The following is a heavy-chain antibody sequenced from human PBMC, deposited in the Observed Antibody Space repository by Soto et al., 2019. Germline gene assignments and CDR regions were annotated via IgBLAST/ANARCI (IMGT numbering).Heavy chain of an antibody. CDR3: ARGGGNGMDV. Sequence: QTLSLTCGISGDSVSSNSAAWNWIRQSPSRGLEWLGRTSYRSKWDHDYAVSVKSRININADTSKNQFALQLNSVTPEDTAVYYCARGGGNGMDVWGQGTTVTVSS. D-gene: IGHD3-3*01. CDR1: GDSVSSNSAA. V-gene: IGHV6-1*01. CDR2: TSYRSKWDH. J-gene: IGHJ6*02.